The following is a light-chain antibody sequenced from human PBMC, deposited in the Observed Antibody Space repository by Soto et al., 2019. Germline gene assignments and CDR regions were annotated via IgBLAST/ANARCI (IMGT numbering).Light chain of an antibody. CDR2: EDS. CDR1: SSDVGNYNL. V-gene: IGLV2-23*01. Sequence: QSALTQPASVSGSPGQSITISCTGTSSDVGNYNLVSWYQHHPGKAPKVMIFEDSQRPSGVSNRFSGSKSGNTASLTISGLQAEDEGDYYCCSYAGSSYYVFGGGTKVTVL. J-gene: IGLJ3*02. CDR3: CSYAGSSYYV.